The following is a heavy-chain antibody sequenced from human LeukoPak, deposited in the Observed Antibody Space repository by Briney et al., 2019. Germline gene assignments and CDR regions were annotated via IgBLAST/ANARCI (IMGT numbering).Heavy chain of an antibody. CDR1: GGSFSGYY. J-gene: IGHJ5*02. Sequence: SETLSLTCAVYGGSFSGYYWSWIRQPPGKGLEWIGEINHSGSTDYNPSLKSRVTISVDTSKNQFSLKLSSVTAADTAVYYCARLGGSSSWYSGWFDPWGQGTLVTVSS. V-gene: IGHV4-34*01. D-gene: IGHD6-13*01. CDR3: ARLGGSSSWYSGWFDP. CDR2: INHSGST.